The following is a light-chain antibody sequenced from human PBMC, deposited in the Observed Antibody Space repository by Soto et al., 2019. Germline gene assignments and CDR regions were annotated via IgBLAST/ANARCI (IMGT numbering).Light chain of an antibody. V-gene: IGKV1-5*03. J-gene: IGKJ1*01. CDR3: QQYNNYSWT. CDR1: QSIQTG. Sequence: DVQMTQSPFTVSASVGDTVTIACRASQSIQTGLARFQQKPGKAPRLLISEASTLESGVPSRFSGVGSGTDFTLSIASLQPDDFATYYCQQYNNYSWTFGQGTKVEIK. CDR2: EAS.